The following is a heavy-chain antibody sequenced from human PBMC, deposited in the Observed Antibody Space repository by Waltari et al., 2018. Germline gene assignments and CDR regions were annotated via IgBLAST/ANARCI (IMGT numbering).Heavy chain of an antibody. CDR3: AREWGVMVGTAGFYFDY. CDR1: GFPCSRST. CDR2: INSGNSYI. D-gene: IGHD2-15*01. Sequence: EVQLVGSGGGLVKPVGSLRLSCAASGFPCSRSTMTWVRQAPGKGLEWVSSINSGNSYIYYADSVKGRFTISRDNAKNSLYLQMNSLRVEDTAVYYCAREWGVMVGTAGFYFDYWGQGALVTVSS. V-gene: IGHV3-21*01. J-gene: IGHJ4*02.